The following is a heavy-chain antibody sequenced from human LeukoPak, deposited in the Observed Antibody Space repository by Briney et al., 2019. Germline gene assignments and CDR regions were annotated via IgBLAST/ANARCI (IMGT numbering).Heavy chain of an antibody. D-gene: IGHD6-25*01. CDR1: GFPFRTYW. V-gene: IGHV3-7*01. CDR2: INQDGTEK. J-gene: IGHJ4*02. Sequence: GGSLRLSCAASGFPFRTYWMSWVRQAPGKGLEWVANINQDGTEKYYVDSVKGRFTISRDNAKNSLYLQVNSLRAEDTAVYYCARDGQYSSAYDYWGQGTLVTVSS. CDR3: ARDGQYSSAYDY.